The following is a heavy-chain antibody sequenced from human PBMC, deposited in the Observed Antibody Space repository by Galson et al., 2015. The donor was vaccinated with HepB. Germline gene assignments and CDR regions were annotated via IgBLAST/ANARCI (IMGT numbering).Heavy chain of an antibody. CDR3: AREGRSYSAYYYGMDV. D-gene: IGHD1-26*01. CDR2: ISSSSTI. Sequence: SLRLSCAASGFTFSSYSMNWVRQAPGKGLEWVSYISSSSTIYYADSVKGRFTISRDNAKNSLYLQMNSLRDEDTAVYYCAREGRSYSAYYYGMDVWGQGTTVTVSS. J-gene: IGHJ6*02. V-gene: IGHV3-48*02. CDR1: GFTFSSYS.